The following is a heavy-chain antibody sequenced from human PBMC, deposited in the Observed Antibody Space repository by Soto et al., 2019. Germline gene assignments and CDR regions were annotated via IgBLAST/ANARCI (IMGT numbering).Heavy chain of an antibody. Sequence: ASLKVSCKFSGYTLTELSMHWVRQAPGKGLEWMGGFDPEDGETIYAQKFQGRVTMTEDTSTDTAYMELSSLRSEDTAVYYCATASLADDYYYYGMDVWGQGTTVTVSS. J-gene: IGHJ6*02. CDR1: GYTLTELS. CDR2: FDPEDGET. D-gene: IGHD6-19*01. CDR3: ATASLADDYYYYGMDV. V-gene: IGHV1-24*01.